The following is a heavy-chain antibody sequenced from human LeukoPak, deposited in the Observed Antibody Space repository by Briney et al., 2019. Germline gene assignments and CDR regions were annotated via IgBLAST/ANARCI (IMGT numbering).Heavy chain of an antibody. Sequence: SETLSLTCTVSGGSISTYYWSWIRQPPGKGLEWIGYIYHRGSANYNPSLKSRVAISLDTSKNQFSLKLSSVTAAGTAVYYCARAGGYYTSGNYLGYWGQGTLVTVSS. CDR3: ARAGGYYTSGNYLGY. CDR1: GGSISTYY. D-gene: IGHD3-10*01. J-gene: IGHJ4*02. CDR2: IYHRGSA. V-gene: IGHV4-59*01.